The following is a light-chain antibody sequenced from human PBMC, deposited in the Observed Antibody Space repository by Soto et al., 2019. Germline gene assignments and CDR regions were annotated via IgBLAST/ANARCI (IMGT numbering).Light chain of an antibody. CDR3: AAWDDSLSGVV. Sequence: QSVLTQPPSASGTPGRRVTISCSGSSSNIGSNFIYWYQQLPGTAPKLLIYRNNERPSGVPDRFSGSKSGTSASLAISGLRSEDEADYHCAAWDDSLSGVVFGGGTKVTVL. J-gene: IGLJ2*01. CDR1: SSNIGSNF. V-gene: IGLV1-47*01. CDR2: RNN.